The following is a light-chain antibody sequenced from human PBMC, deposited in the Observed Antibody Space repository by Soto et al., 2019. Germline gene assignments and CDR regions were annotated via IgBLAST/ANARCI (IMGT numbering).Light chain of an antibody. CDR3: QQSYSNPVT. CDR1: QTISNY. CDR2: AAS. Sequence: DIQMTQSPSSLTACVGDRIAITCRPSQTISNYLHWYQQKPGKAPKLLIFAASTLQTGVPSRFSGSGSGTDFTLTISSLQPEDFATYYCQQSYSNPVTFGGGTTGDIK. J-gene: IGKJ4*01. V-gene: IGKV1-39*01.